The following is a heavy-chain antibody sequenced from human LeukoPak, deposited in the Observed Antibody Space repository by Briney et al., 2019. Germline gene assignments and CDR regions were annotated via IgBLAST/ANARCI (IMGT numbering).Heavy chain of an antibody. V-gene: IGHV4-59*01. Sequence: PSETLSLTCTVSGGSISSYYWSWIRQPPGKGLEWIGYICYSGSTNYNPSLKSRVTISVDTSKNQFSLKLSSVTAAGTAVYYCAGLRIAARPSYYYGMDVWGQGTTVTVSS. CDR2: ICYSGST. J-gene: IGHJ6*02. CDR1: GGSISSYY. D-gene: IGHD6-6*01. CDR3: AGLRIAARPSYYYGMDV.